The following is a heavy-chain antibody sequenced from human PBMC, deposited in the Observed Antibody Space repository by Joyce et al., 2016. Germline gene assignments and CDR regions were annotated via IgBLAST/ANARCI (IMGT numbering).Heavy chain of an antibody. CDR2: ISSDGSKE. CDR1: GFSFSSYG. D-gene: IGHD6-13*01. Sequence: QVHLVESGGGVVQPGRSLRLSCAASGFSFSSYGLHWVRQAPGKGLVWVAVISSDGSKEHYADPVKCRFIISRDNSKNTLYLQMNSLGAEDTAEYYCAKDPYSAGGSGNFGMDVWGQGTTVTVSS. V-gene: IGHV3-30*18. J-gene: IGHJ6*02. CDR3: AKDPYSAGGSGNFGMDV.